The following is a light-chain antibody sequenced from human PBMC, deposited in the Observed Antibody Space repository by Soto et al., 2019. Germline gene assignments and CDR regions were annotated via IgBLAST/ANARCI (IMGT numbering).Light chain of an antibody. CDR1: SSDIGGYNY. J-gene: IGLJ3*02. V-gene: IGLV2-14*01. CDR3: SSYTSSGTVV. CDR2: EVS. Sequence: QSALTQPASVSGSPGQSITISCTGTSSDIGGYNYVSWYQQLPGKAPKFMIYEVSNRPSGVSNRFSGSKSGNTASLTISGLQAEDEADYYCSSYTSSGTVVFGGGTKLTVL.